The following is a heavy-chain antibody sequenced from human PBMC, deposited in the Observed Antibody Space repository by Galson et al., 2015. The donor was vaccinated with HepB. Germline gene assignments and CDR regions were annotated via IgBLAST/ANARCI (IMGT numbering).Heavy chain of an antibody. CDR2: IKEDGSES. J-gene: IGHJ6*02. V-gene: IGHV3-7*01. CDR1: GFTFSSYW. D-gene: IGHD3-16*01. CDR3: AREELATRWKSYGTYYYFYYMDV. Sequence: SLRLSCASSGFTFSSYWMTWVRQAPGRGLEWVANIKEDGSESFYVDSVEGRFAISGDNAKSSLYLQINNLRADDTAVYYCAREELATRWKSYGTYYYFYYMDVWGQGITVTVSS.